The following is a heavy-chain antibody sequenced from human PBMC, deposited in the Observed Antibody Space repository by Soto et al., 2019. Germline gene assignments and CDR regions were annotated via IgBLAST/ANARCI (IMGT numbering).Heavy chain of an antibody. J-gene: IGHJ4*02. V-gene: IGHV3-74*01. CDR2: IKSDGSGT. CDR1: GFTFSSYW. CDR3: ARGDGDYYDGNGYLGRH. D-gene: IGHD3-22*01. Sequence: GGSLRLSCAASGFTFSSYWMHWVRQAPGKGLVWVSRIKSDGSGTSYADSVKGRLTISRDNAKNTLYLQMNSLRAEDTAVYYCARGDGDYYDGNGYLGRHWGQGTLVTVSA.